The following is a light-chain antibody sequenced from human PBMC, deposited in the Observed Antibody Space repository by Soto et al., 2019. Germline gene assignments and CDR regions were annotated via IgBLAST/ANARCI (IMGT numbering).Light chain of an antibody. Sequence: QSALTQPPSASGSPGQSVTISCTGTSSDIGGYNFVSWYQQHPGKAPKLIIYEVNKRPSGVPDRFSGSKSGNTASLTVSGLQPADEGDYYCSSYAGTNNLGVFGGGTKVTVL. CDR2: EVN. CDR1: SSDIGGYNF. CDR3: SSYAGTNNLGV. V-gene: IGLV2-8*01. J-gene: IGLJ3*02.